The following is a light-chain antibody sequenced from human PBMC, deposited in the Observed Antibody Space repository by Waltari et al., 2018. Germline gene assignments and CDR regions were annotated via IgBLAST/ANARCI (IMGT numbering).Light chain of an antibody. J-gene: IGLJ3*02. V-gene: IGLV3-21*02. CDR2: DEI. CDR3: QVWDGITDHWV. Sequence: SYVLTQPPSVSVAPGETATVTCGGDNLARKSVLWFQSKPGQAPVLVLYDEIDRPSGIPGLFSGSNSGNTATLTSSRVEGGDEADYYCQVWDGITDHWVFGGGTKLSVL. CDR1: NLARKS.